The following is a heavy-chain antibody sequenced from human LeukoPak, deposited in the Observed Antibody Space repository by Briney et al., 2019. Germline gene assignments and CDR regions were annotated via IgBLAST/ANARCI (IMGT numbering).Heavy chain of an antibody. J-gene: IGHJ6*02. CDR1: GGSISSSSYY. CDR3: ARRNGDYAPPDV. D-gene: IGHD4-17*01. CDR2: IYYSGST. V-gene: IGHV4-39*01. Sequence: PSETLSLTCTVSGGSISSSSYYWGWIRQPPGKGLEWIGSIYYSGSTYYNPSLKSRVTISVDTSKNQFSLKLNSVTAADTAVYHCARRNGDYAPPDVWGQGTTVTVSS.